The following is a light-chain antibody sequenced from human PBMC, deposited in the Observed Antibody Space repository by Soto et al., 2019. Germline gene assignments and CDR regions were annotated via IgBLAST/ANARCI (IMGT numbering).Light chain of an antibody. CDR3: QQYGGSPLYT. J-gene: IGKJ2*01. Sequence: EIVLTQSPGTLSLSPGEIATLSCSASQSVSSSYLAWYQLKPGQAPRLLIYGASSRATGIPDRFSGSGSGTDFTLTISRLGPEDFAVYYCQQYGGSPLYTFGQGTKLEIK. CDR1: QSVSSSY. CDR2: GAS. V-gene: IGKV3-20*01.